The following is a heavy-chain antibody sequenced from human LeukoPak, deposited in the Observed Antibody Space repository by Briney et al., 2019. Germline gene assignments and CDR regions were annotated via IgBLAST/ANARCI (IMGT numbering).Heavy chain of an antibody. V-gene: IGHV4-39*01. D-gene: IGHD4-17*01. Sequence: SETLSLTCTVSGGSISSSSYYWGWIRQPPGKGLEWIGSIYYSGSTYYNPSLKSRVTISVDTSKNQFSLKLSSVTAADTAVYYCARPYGDYVPDWFDPWGQGTLVTVSS. CDR1: GGSISSSSYY. CDR2: IYYSGST. CDR3: ARPYGDYVPDWFDP. J-gene: IGHJ5*02.